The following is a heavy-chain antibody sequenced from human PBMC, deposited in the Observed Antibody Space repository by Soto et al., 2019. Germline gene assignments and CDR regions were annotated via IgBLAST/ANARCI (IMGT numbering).Heavy chain of an antibody. CDR2: ISPDGSDT. J-gene: IGHJ4*02. CDR1: GFTFSNYW. Sequence: EVQLVESGGGLVQPGESLRLSCAASGFTFSNYWMHWVRQAPGMGLVWVSRISPDGSDTVYADFVRGRFTISRDNAKNTLSLQMNSLRAEDTALYYWVRGSSSWNGIDYWGQGALVTVSS. V-gene: IGHV3-74*01. CDR3: VRGSSSWNGIDY. D-gene: IGHD6-13*01.